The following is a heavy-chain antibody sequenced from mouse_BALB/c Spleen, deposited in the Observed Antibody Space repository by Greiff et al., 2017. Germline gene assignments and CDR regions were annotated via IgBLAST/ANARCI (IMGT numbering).Heavy chain of an antibody. CDR2: ISSGGST. CDR3: TRETTARGGYYAMDY. J-gene: IGHJ4*01. D-gene: IGHD1-2*01. Sequence: EVQVVESGGGLVKPGGSLKLSCAASGFTFSSYAMSWVRQTPEKRLEWVASISSGGSTYYPDSVKGRFTISRDNARNILYLQMSSLRSEDTAMYYCTRETTARGGYYAMDYWGQGTSVTVSS. CDR1: GFTFSSYA. V-gene: IGHV5-6-5*01.